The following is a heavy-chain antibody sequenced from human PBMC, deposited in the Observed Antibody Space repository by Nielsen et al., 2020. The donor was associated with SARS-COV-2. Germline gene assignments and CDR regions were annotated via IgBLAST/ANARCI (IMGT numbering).Heavy chain of an antibody. CDR1: GFTFDDYA. CDR2: ISWNSGSI. Sequence: GGSLRLSCAASGFTFDDYAMHWVRQAPGKGLEWVSGISWNSGSIGYADSVKGRFTISRDNAKNSLYLQMNSLRAEDTALYYCAKDPTLGLDYWGQGTLVTVSS. CDR3: AKDPTLGLDY. V-gene: IGHV3-9*01. J-gene: IGHJ4*02.